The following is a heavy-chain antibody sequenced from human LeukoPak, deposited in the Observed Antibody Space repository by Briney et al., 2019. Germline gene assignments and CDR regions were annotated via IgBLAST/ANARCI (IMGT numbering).Heavy chain of an antibody. J-gene: IGHJ4*02. CDR1: GYTFTGYY. CDR2: INPNSGGT. D-gene: IGHD6-19*01. Sequence: GESLKISCKASGYTFTGYYMHWVRQAPGQGLEWMGWINPNSGGTNYAQKFQGRVTMTRNTSISTAYMELSSLRSEDTAVYYCARGSHRIMGIAVATGGEYWGQGTLVTVSS. CDR3: ARGSHRIMGIAVATGGEY. V-gene: IGHV1-2*02.